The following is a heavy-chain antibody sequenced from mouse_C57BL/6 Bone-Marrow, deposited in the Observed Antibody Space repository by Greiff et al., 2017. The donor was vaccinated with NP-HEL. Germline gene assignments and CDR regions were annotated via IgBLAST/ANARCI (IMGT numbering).Heavy chain of an antibody. CDR3: AGSICCAMDY. CDR2: INPSSGYT. J-gene: IGHJ4*01. Sequence: QVQLQQSGAELAKPGASVKLSCKASGYTFTSYWMHWVKQRPGQGLEWIGYINPSSGYTKYNQKFKDKATLTADKSSSTDYMQLSSLTSEDSAVYYCAGSICCAMDYWGQGTSVTVSS. CDR1: GYTFTSYW. V-gene: IGHV1-7*01. D-gene: IGHD6-1*01.